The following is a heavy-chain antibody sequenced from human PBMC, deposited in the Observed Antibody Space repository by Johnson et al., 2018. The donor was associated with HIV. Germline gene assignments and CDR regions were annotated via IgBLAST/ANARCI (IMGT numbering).Heavy chain of an antibody. V-gene: IGHV3-7*01. CDR3: ARDDTEADGGLDI. J-gene: IGHJ3*02. CDR1: GFTFSSYW. D-gene: IGHD4-23*01. CDR2: IKQDGSEK. Sequence: VQLVESGGGLVQPGGSLRLSCAASGFTFSSYWMSWVRQAPGKGLEWVANIKQDGSEKYYVDSVKGRFTISRDNAKNSLYLQMNSLRAEDTAVYYCARDDTEADGGLDIWGQGTMVTVSS.